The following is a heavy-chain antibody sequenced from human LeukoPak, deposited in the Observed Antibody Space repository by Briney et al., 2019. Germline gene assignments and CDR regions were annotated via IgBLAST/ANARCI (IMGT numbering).Heavy chain of an antibody. CDR2: ISSSSSYI. D-gene: IGHD3-9*01. J-gene: IGHJ4*02. V-gene: IGHV3-21*04. CDR1: GFTFSSYE. Sequence: PGGSLRLSCAASGFTFSSYEMNWVRQAPGKGLEWVSSISSSSSYIYYADSVKGRFTISRDNAKNSLYLQMNSLRVEDTAVYYCARDFAFRYYDVLTGYYEGGDRFDYWGQGTLVTVSS. CDR3: ARDFAFRYYDVLTGYYEGGDRFDY.